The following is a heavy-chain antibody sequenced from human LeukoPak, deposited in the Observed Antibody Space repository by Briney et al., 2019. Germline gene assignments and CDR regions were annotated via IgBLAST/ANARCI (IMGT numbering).Heavy chain of an antibody. CDR3: ASQSSGSDY. CDR2: ISYDGSNK. Sequence: GGSLRLSCAASGFTFSSYGMHWVRQAPGKGLEWVAVISYDGSNKYYADSVKGRFTISRDNSKNTLYLQMNSLRAEDTAVYYCASQSSGSDYWGQGTLVTVSS. CDR1: GFTFSSYG. J-gene: IGHJ4*02. D-gene: IGHD3-22*01. V-gene: IGHV3-30*03.